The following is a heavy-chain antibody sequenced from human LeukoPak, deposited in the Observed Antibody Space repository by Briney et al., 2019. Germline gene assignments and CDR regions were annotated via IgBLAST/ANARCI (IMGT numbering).Heavy chain of an antibody. CDR3: ATGGSLSIAALEVFGYFDY. V-gene: IGHV4-30-2*01. Sequence: SQTLSLTCTVSGGSISSGGYYWSWIRQPPGKGLEWIGYIYHSGSTYYNPSLKSRVTISVDRSKNQFSLKLSSVTAADTAVYYCATGGSLSIAALEVFGYFDYWGQGTLVTVSS. CDR2: IYHSGST. CDR1: GGSISSGGYY. J-gene: IGHJ4*02. D-gene: IGHD6-6*01.